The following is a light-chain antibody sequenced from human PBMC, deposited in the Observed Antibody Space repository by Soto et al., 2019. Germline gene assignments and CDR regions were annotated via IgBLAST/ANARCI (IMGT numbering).Light chain of an antibody. Sequence: QSALTQPASVSGSLGQSITISCTGTSSDVGTYNYVSWYQHHPGKAPKLMIYDVSNRPSGVSNRCSGSKSGNTASLTISGLQAEDEADYYCSSYTSSSTLLFGGGTKLTVL. V-gene: IGLV2-14*03. CDR1: SSDVGTYNY. J-gene: IGLJ2*01. CDR3: SSYTSSSTLL. CDR2: DVS.